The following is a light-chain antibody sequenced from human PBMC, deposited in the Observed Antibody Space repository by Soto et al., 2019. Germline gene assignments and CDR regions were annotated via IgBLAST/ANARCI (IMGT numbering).Light chain of an antibody. CDR1: SSDVGNYNY. CDR2: DVS. J-gene: IGLJ1*01. CDR3: NSYTSSSTYV. Sequence: QCVLTQPASVYGSPGRSIAISCPGTSSDVGNYNYVSWYQQHPGKAPKLMIYDVSNRPSGVSNRFSGSKSGNTASLTISGLQPEDEADYYCNSYTSSSTYVFGTGTKVTVL. V-gene: IGLV2-14*03.